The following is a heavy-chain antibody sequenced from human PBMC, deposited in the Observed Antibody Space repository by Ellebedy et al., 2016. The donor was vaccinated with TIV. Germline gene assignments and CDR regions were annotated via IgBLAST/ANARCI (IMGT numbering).Heavy chain of an antibody. Sequence: GESLNISCAGPGFIFSDYIMSLVRPAPGKGLEWVSSISGSEIRDSGRSTYYADSVKGRWSISRDNSKNMVYMQMNSRRAEDTDVYYCVVAGDGYYYYGMDVWGQGTTVTVSS. CDR1: GFIFSDYI. CDR3: VVAGDGYYYYGMDV. J-gene: IGHJ6*02. CDR2: ISGSEIRDSGRST. D-gene: IGHD6-19*01. V-gene: IGHV3-23*01.